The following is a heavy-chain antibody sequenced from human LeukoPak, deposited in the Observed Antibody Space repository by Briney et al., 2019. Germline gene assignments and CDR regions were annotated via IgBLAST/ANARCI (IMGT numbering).Heavy chain of an antibody. CDR1: GYSISSGYY. CDR3: ARVASVVVPAGQIAGFDY. CDR2: IYHSGST. Sequence: EASETLSLTCTVSGYSISSGYYWGWIRQPPGKGLEWIGSIYHSGSTYYNPSLKSRVTISVDTSKNQFSLKLSSVTTADTAVYYCARVASVVVPAGQIAGFDYWGQGTLVTVSS. V-gene: IGHV4-38-2*02. D-gene: IGHD2-2*01. J-gene: IGHJ4*02.